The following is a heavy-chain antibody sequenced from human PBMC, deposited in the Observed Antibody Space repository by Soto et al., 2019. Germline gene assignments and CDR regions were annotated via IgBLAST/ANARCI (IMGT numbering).Heavy chain of an antibody. D-gene: IGHD2-15*01. V-gene: IGHV1-3*01. Sequence: QVQLVQSGAEVKKPGASVKVSCNPAGYAFTSYTMHWVRQAPGQGLEWMGWINADNGDSKYSQKFQGRVTITRDTSASTAYMERSSLRSEDTAVYYCARDTGSGLRVEPCILDSWGQGTLFTVSS. CDR1: GYAFTSYT. CDR3: ARDTGSGLRVEPCILDS. J-gene: IGHJ4*02. CDR2: INADNGDS.